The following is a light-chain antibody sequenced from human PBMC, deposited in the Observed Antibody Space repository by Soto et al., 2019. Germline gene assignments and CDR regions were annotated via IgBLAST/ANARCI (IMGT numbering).Light chain of an antibody. CDR1: QSVTSSY. Sequence: ETVLTQSPGTLSLSPGERLTLSCRASQSVTSSYLAWYQHKPGQAPRLLIYGGSTKATGTPDRFSGSGSGTDFTLTIFRLEPEDFAVYYCQQYGRSPFTFGPGTKVDIK. CDR3: QQYGRSPFT. CDR2: GGS. J-gene: IGKJ3*01. V-gene: IGKV3-20*01.